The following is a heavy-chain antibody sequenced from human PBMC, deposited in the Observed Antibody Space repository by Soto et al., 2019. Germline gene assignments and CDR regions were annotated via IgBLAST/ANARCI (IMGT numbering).Heavy chain of an antibody. V-gene: IGHV1-69*13. J-gene: IGHJ4*02. D-gene: IGHD6-13*01. CDR3: ARGVAAAGPEPYFDY. Sequence: GASVKVSCKASGGTFSSYAISWVRQAPGQGLEWMGGIIPIFGTANYAQKFQGRVTITADESTSTAYMELSSLRSEDTAVYYCARGVAAAGPEPYFDYWGQGTLVTVSS. CDR2: IIPIFGTA. CDR1: GGTFSSYA.